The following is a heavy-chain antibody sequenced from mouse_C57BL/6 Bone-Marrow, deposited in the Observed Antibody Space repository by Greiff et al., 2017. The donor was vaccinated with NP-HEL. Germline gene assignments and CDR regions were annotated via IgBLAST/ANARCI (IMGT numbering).Heavy chain of an antibody. Sequence: QVQLQQPGAELVRPGTSVKLSCKASGYTFTSYWMHWVKQRPGQGLEWIGVIDPSDSYTNYNQKFKGKATLTVDTSSSTAYMQLSSLTSEDSAVYYCTRLGSSYEWYFDVWGTGTTVTVSS. D-gene: IGHD1-1*01. V-gene: IGHV1-59*01. CDR2: IDPSDSYT. CDR3: TRLGSSYEWYFDV. J-gene: IGHJ1*03. CDR1: GYTFTSYW.